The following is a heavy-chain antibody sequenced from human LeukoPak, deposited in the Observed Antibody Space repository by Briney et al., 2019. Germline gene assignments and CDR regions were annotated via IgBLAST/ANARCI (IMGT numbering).Heavy chain of an antibody. D-gene: IGHD3-3*01. CDR1: GGSISSHY. CDR3: ARGGDFGYYYMDV. J-gene: IGHJ6*03. V-gene: IGHV4-59*11. CDR2: IYYSGST. Sequence: SETLSLTCTVSGGSISSHYWSWIRQPPGKGLEWIGYIYYSGSTNYNPSLKSRVTISVDTSKNQFSLKLSSVTAADTAVYYCARGGDFGYYYMDVWGKGTTVTVSS.